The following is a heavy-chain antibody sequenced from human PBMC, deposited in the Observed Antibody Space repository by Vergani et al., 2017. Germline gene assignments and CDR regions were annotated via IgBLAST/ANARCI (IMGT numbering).Heavy chain of an antibody. CDR1: GGSISSSSYY. Sequence: QLQLQESGPGLVKPSEPLSLTCTVSGGSISSSSYYWGWIRQPPGKGLEWIGSIYYSGSTYYNPSLKSRVTISVDTSTNQFSLKLSSVTAADTAVYYCARHGGGRGCSGYDCPIDYWGQGTLVTVSS. J-gene: IGHJ4*02. CDR3: ARHGGGRGCSGYDCPIDY. D-gene: IGHD5-12*01. V-gene: IGHV4-39*01. CDR2: IYYSGST.